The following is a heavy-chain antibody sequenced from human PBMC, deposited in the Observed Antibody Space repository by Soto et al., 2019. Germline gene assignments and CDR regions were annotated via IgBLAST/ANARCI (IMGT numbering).Heavy chain of an antibody. CDR2: ISSSSSYI. D-gene: IGHD6-13*01. Sequence: GGSLRLSCAASGFTFSSYSMNWVRQAPGKGLEWVSSISSSSSYIYYADSVKGRFTISRDNAKNSLYLQMNSLRAEDTAVYYCARAGRDSSSWYDYWGQGTLVTVSS. CDR1: GFTFSSYS. CDR3: ARAGRDSSSWYDY. J-gene: IGHJ4*02. V-gene: IGHV3-21*01.